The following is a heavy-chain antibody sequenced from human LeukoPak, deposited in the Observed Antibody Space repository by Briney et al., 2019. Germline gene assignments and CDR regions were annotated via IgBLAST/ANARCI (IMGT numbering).Heavy chain of an antibody. Sequence: SETLSLTCAVYGGSFSGYYWSWIRQPPGKGPEWIGEINHSGSTNYNPSLKSRVTISVDTSKNQFSLKLSSVTAADTAVYYCARVLRVRGVMSWFDPWGQGTLVTVSS. CDR2: INHSGST. V-gene: IGHV4-34*01. D-gene: IGHD3-10*01. CDR3: ARVLRVRGVMSWFDP. CDR1: GGSFSGYY. J-gene: IGHJ5*02.